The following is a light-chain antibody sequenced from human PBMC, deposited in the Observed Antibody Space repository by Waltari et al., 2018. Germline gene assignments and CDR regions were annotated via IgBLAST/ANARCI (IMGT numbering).Light chain of an antibody. CDR2: DVS. J-gene: IGLJ3*02. CDR3: NSYTGSSSWV. V-gene: IGLV2-14*01. CDR1: SRDVGFYNY. Sequence: QSALTQPTSVSGSPGQSITISCTRTSRDVGFYNYVSWYQQYPGKVPRLLIYDVSERPLGISSRFSGSKSGNTASLTISGLQADDEADYYCNSYTGSSSWVFGGGTKLTVL.